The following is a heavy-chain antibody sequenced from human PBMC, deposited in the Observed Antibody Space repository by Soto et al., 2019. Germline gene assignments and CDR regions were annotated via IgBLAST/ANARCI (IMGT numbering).Heavy chain of an antibody. Sequence: SETLSLTCTVSGGSISSYYWSWIRQPPGKGLEWIGYIYYSGSTNYNPSLKSRVTISVDTSKNQFSLKLSSVTAADTAVYYCARFRGVCSGGSCYSGPIDYWGQGTLVTVSS. D-gene: IGHD2-15*01. CDR2: IYYSGST. J-gene: IGHJ4*02. CDR3: ARFRGVCSGGSCYSGPIDY. CDR1: GGSISSYY. V-gene: IGHV4-59*01.